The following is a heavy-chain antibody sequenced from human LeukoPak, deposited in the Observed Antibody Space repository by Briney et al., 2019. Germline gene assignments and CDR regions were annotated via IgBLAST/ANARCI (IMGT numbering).Heavy chain of an antibody. CDR3: ARRVGNSSSWSPHGMDV. V-gene: IGHV1-2*04. J-gene: IGHJ6*04. D-gene: IGHD6-13*01. CDR2: INPNSGGT. Sequence: GASVKVSCKASGYTFTCYYMHWVRQAPGQGLEWMGWINPNSGGTNYAQKFQGWVTMTRDTSISTAYMELSMLRSDDTAVYYCARRVGNSSSWSPHGMDVWGKGTTVTVSS. CDR1: GYTFTCYY.